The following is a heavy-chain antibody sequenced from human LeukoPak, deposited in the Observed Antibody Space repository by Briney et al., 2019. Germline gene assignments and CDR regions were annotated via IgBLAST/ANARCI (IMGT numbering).Heavy chain of an antibody. V-gene: IGHV3-21*04. CDR3: AKAHYDFWSGYYRLYYFDY. CDR1: GFTFSSYS. D-gene: IGHD3-3*01. CDR2: ISSSSSYI. J-gene: IGHJ4*02. Sequence: GGSLRLSCAASGFTFSSYSMNWVRQAPGKGLEWVSSISSSSSYIYYADSVKGRFTISRDNSKNTLYLQMNSLRAEDTAVYYCAKAHYDFWSGYYRLYYFDYWGQGTLVTVSS.